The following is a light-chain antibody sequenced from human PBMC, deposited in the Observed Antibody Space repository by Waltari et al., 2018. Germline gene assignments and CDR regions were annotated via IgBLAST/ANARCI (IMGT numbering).Light chain of an antibody. CDR3: QSADTSGSFQVM. J-gene: IGLJ3*02. Sequence: SYELTQPPSVSVSPGQTARITCSGDTLPTHYSYWYQQKPGQAPVLVIYKDTERPSGIPERFSGSSSGTTVTLTIIGVQAEDAADYHCQSADTSGSFQVMFGGGTKLTVL. CDR1: TLPTHY. V-gene: IGLV3-25*03. CDR2: KDT.